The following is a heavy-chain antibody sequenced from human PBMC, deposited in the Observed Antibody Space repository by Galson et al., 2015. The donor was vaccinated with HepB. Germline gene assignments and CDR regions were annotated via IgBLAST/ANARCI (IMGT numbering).Heavy chain of an antibody. J-gene: IGHJ4*02. V-gene: IGHV5-10-1*01. Sequence: QSGAEVKKPGESLRISCEGSGYSFDSYWISWVRRTPGKGLEWMGRIDPRDSTTNYSPSFQGHVTISVDTSISTAYLQWSSLTASDTAMYYCARPDGRGGDCCVDHWGQGTLVTVSS. CDR2: IDPRDSTT. CDR1: GYSFDSYW. D-gene: IGHD2-21*02. CDR3: ARPDGRGGDCCVDH.